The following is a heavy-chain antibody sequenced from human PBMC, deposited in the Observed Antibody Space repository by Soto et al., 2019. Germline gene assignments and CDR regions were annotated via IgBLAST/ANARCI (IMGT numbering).Heavy chain of an antibody. Sequence: HPGGSLRLSCAASGFTFSNFAMSWVRHAPGKGLEWVSEITGSTGTTYYADSVRGRFIISRDNSQNTLHLQMNSLRPEDTAVYYCARQTMVRGVIIFYYYGMDVWGQGTTVPVSS. CDR2: ITGSTGTT. J-gene: IGHJ6*02. D-gene: IGHD3-10*01. CDR1: GFTFSNFA. V-gene: IGHV3-23*01. CDR3: ARQTMVRGVIIFYYYGMDV.